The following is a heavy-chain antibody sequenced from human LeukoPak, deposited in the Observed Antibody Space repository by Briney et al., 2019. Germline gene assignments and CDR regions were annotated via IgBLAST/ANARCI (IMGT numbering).Heavy chain of an antibody. D-gene: IGHD3-22*01. CDR1: GGSLSNYY. CDR3: ARGTMMVGP. CDR2: VHYSGST. V-gene: IGHV4-59*01. J-gene: IGHJ5*02. Sequence: PSETLPLTCTVSGGSLSNYYWSWIRQPPGKGLEWVGYVHYSGSTNYNPSLKSRLTISVDTSKSQFSLNLRSVTAADTAVYYCARGTMMVGPWGQGTLVTVSS.